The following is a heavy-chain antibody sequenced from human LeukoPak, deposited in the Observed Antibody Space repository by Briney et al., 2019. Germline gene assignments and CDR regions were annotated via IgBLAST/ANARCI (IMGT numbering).Heavy chain of an antibody. CDR3: ARPLLGYDSRGRTNWFDP. Sequence: ASVKVSCKASGYTFTGYYMHWVRQAPGQGLEWMGWINPNSGGTNYAQKFQGRVTMTRDTSISTAYMELSRLRSDDTAVYYCARPLLGYDSRGRTNWFDPWGQGTLVTVSS. V-gene: IGHV1-2*02. J-gene: IGHJ5*02. D-gene: IGHD3-22*01. CDR2: INPNSGGT. CDR1: GYTFTGYY.